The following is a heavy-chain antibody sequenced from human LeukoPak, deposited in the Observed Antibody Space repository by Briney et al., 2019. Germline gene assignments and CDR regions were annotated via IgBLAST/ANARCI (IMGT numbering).Heavy chain of an antibody. V-gene: IGHV1-69*04. CDR2: IIPILGIA. J-gene: IGHJ4*02. CDR1: GGTFSSYA. CDR3: ARGYSSSWYDYDY. D-gene: IGHD6-13*01. Sequence: ASVKVSCKASGGTFSSYAISWVRQAPGQGLEWMGRIIPILGIANYAQKFQGRVTITADKSTSTAYMELSSLRSEDTAVYYCARGYSSSWYDYDYWGQGTLVTVSS.